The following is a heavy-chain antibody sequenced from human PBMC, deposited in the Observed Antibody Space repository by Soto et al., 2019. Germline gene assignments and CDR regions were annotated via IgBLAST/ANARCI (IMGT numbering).Heavy chain of an antibody. J-gene: IGHJ4*02. D-gene: IGHD5-12*01. V-gene: IGHV4-34*01. CDR1: GGSFSGYY. CDR3: ARGQEAIVATH. CDR2: IKDGGNT. Sequence: QVQLQQWGAGLLKPSETLSLTCAVYGGSFSGYYWSWIRQPPGKGLEWIGEIKDGGNTNYSPSLKSRVTISADTSKNQFSLKLNPVTAADTAVYYCARGQEAIVATHWDQGTLVTVSS.